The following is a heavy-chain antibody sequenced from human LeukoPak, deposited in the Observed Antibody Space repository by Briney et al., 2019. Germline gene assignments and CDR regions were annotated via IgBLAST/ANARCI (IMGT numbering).Heavy chain of an antibody. D-gene: IGHD3-10*01. Sequence: ASVKVSCKASGYTFTSYGISWVRQAPGQGLEWMGWISAYNGNTNFAQKLQGRVTMTTDTSTSTAYMDLRSLRSDDTAVYYCARDGEYGTGSYYRGCFDYWGQGTLVTVSS. CDR2: ISAYNGNT. CDR3: ARDGEYGTGSYYRGCFDY. J-gene: IGHJ4*02. CDR1: GYTFTSYG. V-gene: IGHV1-18*01.